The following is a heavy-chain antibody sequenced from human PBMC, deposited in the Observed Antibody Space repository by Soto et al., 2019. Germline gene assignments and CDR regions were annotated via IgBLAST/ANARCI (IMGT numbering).Heavy chain of an antibody. D-gene: IGHD3-10*01. CDR2: IYYSGST. CDR1: GGSISSGDYY. J-gene: IGHJ4*02. CDR3: ARAQGSGFLVS. V-gene: IGHV4-30-4*01. Sequence: QVQLQESGPGLVKPSQTLSLTCTVSGGSISSGDYYWSWIRQPPGKGLEWIGYIYYSGSTYYNPSLKSRVTISVYTSKNQFYLKMSSVTAADTAVYYCARAQGSGFLVSWGQGTLVTVSS.